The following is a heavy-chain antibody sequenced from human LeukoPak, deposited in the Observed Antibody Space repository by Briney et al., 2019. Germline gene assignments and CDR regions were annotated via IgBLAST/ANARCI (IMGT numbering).Heavy chain of an antibody. J-gene: IGHJ4*02. CDR3: ARDLNGYFDY. Sequence: GGSLRLSCAASGFTFSSYGMHWVRQAPGKGLEWVAVIRYDGSNKYHADSVKGRFTISRDSSKNTLYLQMNSLRAEDTAVYYCARDLNGYFDYWGQGTLVTVSS. V-gene: IGHV3-33*01. CDR2: IRYDGSNK. CDR1: GFTFSSYG. D-gene: IGHD3-9*01.